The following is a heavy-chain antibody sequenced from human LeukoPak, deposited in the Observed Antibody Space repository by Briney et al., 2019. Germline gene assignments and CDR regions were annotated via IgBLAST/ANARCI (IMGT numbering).Heavy chain of an antibody. V-gene: IGHV3-23*01. CDR2: ISGSGGTA. Sequence: GGSLRLSCAASGFTFSIYAMSWVRQAPGKGLEWVSAISGSGGTAYYADSVKGRFTISRDNSKNTLYLQMNSLRAEDTAVYYCAKKGYYDGSGYYMYYFDHWGQGTLVTVPS. CDR1: GFTFSIYA. D-gene: IGHD3-22*01. CDR3: AKKGYYDGSGYYMYYFDH. J-gene: IGHJ4*02.